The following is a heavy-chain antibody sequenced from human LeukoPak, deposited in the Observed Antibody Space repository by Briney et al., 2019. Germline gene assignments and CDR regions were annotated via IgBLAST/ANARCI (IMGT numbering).Heavy chain of an antibody. CDR3: AKDPPRGSSDPLDI. V-gene: IGHV3-23*01. CDR2: ISSSGGST. CDR1: GFTFTNYA. D-gene: IGHD2-2*01. J-gene: IGHJ3*02. Sequence: GGSLRLSCAASGFTFTNYAMSWVRQAPGKGLEWVSSISSSGGSTYYADSVKGRFTISRDNSKNTLFLQMDSLRAEDTAVYYSAKDPPRGSSDPLDIWGQGTMVTVSS.